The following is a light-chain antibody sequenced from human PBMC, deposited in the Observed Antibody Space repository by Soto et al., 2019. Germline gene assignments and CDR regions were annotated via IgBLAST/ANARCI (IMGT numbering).Light chain of an antibody. V-gene: IGKV1-39*01. CDR1: QSISSY. J-gene: IGKJ1*01. Sequence: IQMTQSPSSLSASVGDRVTIPCRASQSISSYLNWYQQKPGEAPKLLIYAASSLQSGVPSRFSGSGSGTDFTLAISSLQPEDFATYYCQQSYSTRPFGQGSKVDIK. CDR2: AAS. CDR3: QQSYSTRP.